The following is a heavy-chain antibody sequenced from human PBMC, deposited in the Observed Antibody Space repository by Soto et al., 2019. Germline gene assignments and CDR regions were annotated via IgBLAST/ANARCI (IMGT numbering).Heavy chain of an antibody. Sequence: EVQVLESGGGLVQPGGSLRLSCAASEVTFSSYAMSWVRQAPGKGLDWVSGISGSGGGTYYADSVKGRFTISRDNSKNTVYLQMNSLRAEDTAVYYCAKPHRDGYSTAFFYHWGQGTLVTVSS. D-gene: IGHD4-4*01. V-gene: IGHV3-23*01. J-gene: IGHJ4*02. CDR2: ISGSGGGT. CDR1: EVTFSSYA. CDR3: AKPHRDGYSTAFFYH.